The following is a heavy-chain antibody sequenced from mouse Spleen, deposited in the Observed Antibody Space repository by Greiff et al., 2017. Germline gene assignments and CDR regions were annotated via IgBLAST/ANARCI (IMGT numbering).Heavy chain of an antibody. D-gene: IGHD1-1*02. J-gene: IGHJ3*01. CDR2: IDPENGDT. V-gene: IGHV14-4*02. CDR3: NYGPAWFAY. CDR1: GFTIKDYY. Sequence: EVQLMESGAELVRPGASVKLSCTASGFTIKDYYMHWVKQRPEQGLEWIGWIDPENGDTEYAPKFQGKATMTADTSSNTAYLQLSSLTSEDTAVYYCNYGPAWFAYWGQGTLVTVSA.